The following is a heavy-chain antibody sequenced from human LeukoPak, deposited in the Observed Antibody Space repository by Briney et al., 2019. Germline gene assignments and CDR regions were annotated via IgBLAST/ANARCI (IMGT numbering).Heavy chain of an antibody. D-gene: IGHD4-23*01. V-gene: IGHV3-21*01. J-gene: IGHJ4*02. Sequence: NTGRSLRLSCAASGFTFSSYAMHWVRQAPGKGLEWVSPISSSSSYIYYADSVKGRFTISRDNAKNSLYLQMNSLRAEDTAVYYCARDQAVVTSNFDYWGQGTLVTVSS. CDR3: ARDQAVVTSNFDY. CDR1: GFTFSSYA. CDR2: ISSSSSYI.